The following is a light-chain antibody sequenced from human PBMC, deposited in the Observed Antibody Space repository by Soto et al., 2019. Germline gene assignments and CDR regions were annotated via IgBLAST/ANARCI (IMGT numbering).Light chain of an antibody. CDR3: QQYGSSPLYT. V-gene: IGKV3-20*01. CDR1: QSVSSSY. Sequence: EIVLTQSPGTLSLSPGERATLSCRASQSVSSSYLAWYQQKPGQAPRLLIYGASSRATGIPDRFSGSGSGTDFTLTISRLEPEDFAVYYCQQYGSSPLYTFCQGTKLESK. J-gene: IGKJ2*01. CDR2: GAS.